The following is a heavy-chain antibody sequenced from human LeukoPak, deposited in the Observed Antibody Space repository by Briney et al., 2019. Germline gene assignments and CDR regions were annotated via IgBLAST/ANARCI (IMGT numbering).Heavy chain of an antibody. J-gene: IGHJ4*02. V-gene: IGHV3-13*01. D-gene: IGHD3-10*01. CDR3: ARADRTGGFDY. CDR2: IGTAGDT. Sequence: GGSLRLSCAASGFTFSSYDMHWVRQPTGKGLEWVSAIGTAGDTYYPGYVKGRFTISRENAKNSLYLQMNSLRAGDTAVYYCARADRTGGFDYWGEGTLVTVSS. CDR1: GFTFSSYD.